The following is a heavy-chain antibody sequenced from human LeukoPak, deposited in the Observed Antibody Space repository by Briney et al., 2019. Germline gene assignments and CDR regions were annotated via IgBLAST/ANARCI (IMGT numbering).Heavy chain of an antibody. J-gene: IGHJ4*02. CDR1: GFTFSSYA. CDR2: ISGSGGST. V-gene: IGHV3-23*01. Sequence: PGGSLRLSCAASGFTFSSYAMSWVRQAPGKGLEWVSAISGSGGSTYYADSVKGRFTISRDNSKNTLYLQMNSLRAEDTAVHYCAKDPLAYCGGDCYRGYYFDYWGQGTLVTVSS. CDR3: AKDPLAYCGGDCYRGYYFDY. D-gene: IGHD2-21*02.